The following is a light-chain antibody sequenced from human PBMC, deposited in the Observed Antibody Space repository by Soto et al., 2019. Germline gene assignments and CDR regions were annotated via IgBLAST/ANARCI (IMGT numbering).Light chain of an antibody. CDR2: ATS. J-gene: IGKJ1*01. CDR1: QSLSSNY. V-gene: IGKV3-20*01. CDR3: QQYGSSPRT. Sequence: EIVLTQSPGTLSLSAGERASLSCRASQSLSSNYVAWYQQKVGQAPRLLIYATSYKASGIPDRFRGSGSGTDFNLTIARLEPEDFAVYFCQQYGSSPRTFGQGTKVDIK.